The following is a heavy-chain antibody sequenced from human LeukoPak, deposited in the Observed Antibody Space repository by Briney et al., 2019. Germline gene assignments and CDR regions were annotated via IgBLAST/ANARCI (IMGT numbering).Heavy chain of an antibody. CDR2: ISYDGSNK. J-gene: IGHJ4*02. V-gene: IGHV3-30-3*01. Sequence: GRSLRLSCAASGFTFSSYAMHWVRQAPGKGLEWVAVISYDGSNKYYADSVKGRFTISRDSSKNTLYLQMNSLRAEDTAVYYCARDTDYWGQGTLVTVSS. CDR1: GFTFSSYA. CDR3: ARDTDY.